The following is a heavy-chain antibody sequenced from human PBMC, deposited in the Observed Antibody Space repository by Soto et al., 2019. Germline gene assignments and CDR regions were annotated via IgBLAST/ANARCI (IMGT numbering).Heavy chain of an antibody. CDR1: GFTFDDYA. V-gene: IGHV3-9*01. Sequence: PGGSLRLSCAASGFTFDDYAMYWVRQAPGKGLEWVSGINWNSGKIGYADSVKGRFTISRDNAKNSLYLEMNSLRAEDTALYYCAKTNVVVLTATYFDHWGQGTPVTVSS. CDR3: AKTNVVVLTATYFDH. CDR2: INWNSGKI. J-gene: IGHJ4*02. D-gene: IGHD2-21*02.